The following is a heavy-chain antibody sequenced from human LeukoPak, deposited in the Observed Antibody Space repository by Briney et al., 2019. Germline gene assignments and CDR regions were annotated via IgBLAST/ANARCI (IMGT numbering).Heavy chain of an antibody. D-gene: IGHD5-18*01. CDR2: INRDGSGT. CDR1: GIIFSNYW. CDR3: ARGGGYSYGSFDY. Sequence: GGSLRLSCAASGIIFSNYWMHWVRQAPGKGLVWVSRINRDGSGTSYADSVKGRFTISRDNAKNTLYLQMDSLRAEDTAVYYCARGGGYSYGSFDYWDQGTLVTVSS. V-gene: IGHV3-74*01. J-gene: IGHJ4*02.